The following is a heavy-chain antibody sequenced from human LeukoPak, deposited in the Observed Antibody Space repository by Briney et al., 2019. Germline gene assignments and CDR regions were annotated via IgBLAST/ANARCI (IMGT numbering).Heavy chain of an antibody. D-gene: IGHD3-16*01. CDR3: ARVGDYVCKD. Sequence: GSLRLSCAASGFSFSSYAVSWVRQAPGKGLEWVSVIYTGGSTYYADSVKGRFTISRDNSKNTLYLQMNSLRVEDTAVYYCARVGDYVCKDWGQGTLVTVSS. CDR2: IYTGGST. J-gene: IGHJ4*02. CDR1: GFSFSSYA. V-gene: IGHV3-66*01.